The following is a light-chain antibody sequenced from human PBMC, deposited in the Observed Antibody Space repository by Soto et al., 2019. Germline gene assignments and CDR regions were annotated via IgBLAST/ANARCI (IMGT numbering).Light chain of an antibody. CDR2: DAS. V-gene: IGKV1-5*01. CDR1: QSISSR. CDR3: QQYNSYSST. J-gene: IGKJ1*01. Sequence: IQMTKSPSTLSDCVGDRFTVTWRASQSISSRLAWYQQKPGKAPKLLIYDASSLESGVPSRFSGSGSGTEFTLTISSLQPDDFATYYCQQYNSYSSTFGQGTKVDIK.